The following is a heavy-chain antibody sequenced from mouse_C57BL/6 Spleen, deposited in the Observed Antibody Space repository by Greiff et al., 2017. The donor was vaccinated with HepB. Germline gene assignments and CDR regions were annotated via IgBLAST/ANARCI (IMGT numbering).Heavy chain of an antibody. CDR3: TKDDYAMDY. CDR1: GYTFTDYE. J-gene: IGHJ4*01. CDR2: IDPETGGT. V-gene: IGHV1-15*01. Sequence: FQLQQSGAELVRPGASVTLSCKASGYTFTDYEMHWVKQTPVHGLEWIGAIDPETGGTAYNQKFKGKAILTADKSSSTAYMELRSLTSEDSAVYYGTKDDYAMDYWGQGTSVTVSS.